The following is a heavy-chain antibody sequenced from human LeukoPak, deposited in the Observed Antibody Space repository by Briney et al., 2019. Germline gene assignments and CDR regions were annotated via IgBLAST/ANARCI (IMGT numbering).Heavy chain of an antibody. CDR3: ARGSSGWAIGY. CDR1: GFTFSSYA. Sequence: GGSLRLSCAASGFTFSSYAMHWVRQAPGKGLEDVSAISSNGGSTYYANSVKGRFTISRDNSKNTLYLQMGSLRAEDMAVYYCARGSSGWAIGYWGQGTLVTVSS. V-gene: IGHV3-64*01. D-gene: IGHD6-19*01. CDR2: ISSNGGST. J-gene: IGHJ4*02.